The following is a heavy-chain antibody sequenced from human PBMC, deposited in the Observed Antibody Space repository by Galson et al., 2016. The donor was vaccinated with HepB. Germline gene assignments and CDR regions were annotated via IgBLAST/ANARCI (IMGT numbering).Heavy chain of an antibody. CDR3: ARAWGNYGMDV. V-gene: IGHV3-53*01. CDR2: IYSSGST. Sequence: LRLSCAASGFTVSTNYMSWVRQAPGKGLEWVSVIYSSGSTYYADSVKGRFTFSRDNSRNTLYLQMNSLRAEDTAVYYCARAWGNYGMDVWGQGTTVTVSS. CDR1: GFTVSTNY. D-gene: IGHD7-27*01. J-gene: IGHJ6*02.